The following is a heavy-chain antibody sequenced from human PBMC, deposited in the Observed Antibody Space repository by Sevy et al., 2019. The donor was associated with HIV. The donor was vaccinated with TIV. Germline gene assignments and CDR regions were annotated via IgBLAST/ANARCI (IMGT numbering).Heavy chain of an antibody. CDR2: ISYDGSNK. Sequence: GGSLRLTCAASGFTFSSYGMHWVRLAPGKGLEWVAVISYDGSNKYYADSVKGRFTVSRDNSKNTLYLQMNSLRAEDTAVYYCAKDRSGESTADPNNWFDPWDQGTLVTVSS. CDR3: AKDRSGESTADPNNWFDP. J-gene: IGHJ5*02. V-gene: IGHV3-30*18. D-gene: IGHD3-10*01. CDR1: GFTFSSYG.